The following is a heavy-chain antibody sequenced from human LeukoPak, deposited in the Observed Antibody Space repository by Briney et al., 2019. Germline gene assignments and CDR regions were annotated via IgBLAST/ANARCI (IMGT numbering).Heavy chain of an antibody. CDR1: AFTFSTFW. CDR3: ARDWKYSEYLDN. V-gene: IGHV3-7*04. J-gene: IGHJ4*02. CDR2: IKQDGSEQ. D-gene: IGHD1-7*01. Sequence: PGGSLRLSCAASAFTFSTFWMSWLRQAPGKGLEWVANIKQDGSEQYLVDSVKGRFTISRDNAEQSLFLQMNRLRAEDTAVYYCARDWKYSEYLDNWGKGTLVTVSS.